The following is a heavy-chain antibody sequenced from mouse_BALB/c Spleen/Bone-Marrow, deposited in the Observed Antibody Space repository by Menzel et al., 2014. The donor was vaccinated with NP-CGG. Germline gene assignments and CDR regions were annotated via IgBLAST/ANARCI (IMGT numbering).Heavy chain of an antibody. CDR1: GYVFSTYR. J-gene: IGHJ2*01. V-gene: IGHV1-80*01. CDR3: ARGGISVDY. Sequence: VQLQQSGAELVRPGSSVKISCESSGYVFSTYRINWVKQRPGQGLEWIGQIYPGDGDTDYNGKFKDKATLTADKSSNTAYMQLSSLTSEDSAVYFCARGGISVDYWGQGTTLTVSS. CDR2: IYPGDGDT.